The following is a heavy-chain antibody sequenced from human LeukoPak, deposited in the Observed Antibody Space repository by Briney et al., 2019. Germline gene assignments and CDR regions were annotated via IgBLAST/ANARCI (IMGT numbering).Heavy chain of an antibody. CDR2: IRYDGSDK. CDR3: SSTTKGY. CDR1: GFTFSNYG. J-gene: IGHJ4*02. V-gene: IGHV3-30*02. Sequence: GRSLRLTCAASGFTFSNYGMHWVRQAPGKGLEWVAFIRYDGSDKYYADSVKGRFTISRDNSKNTLYLQMNSLRPEDTAVYYTSSTTKGYWGQGTLVTVSS. D-gene: IGHD2-2*01.